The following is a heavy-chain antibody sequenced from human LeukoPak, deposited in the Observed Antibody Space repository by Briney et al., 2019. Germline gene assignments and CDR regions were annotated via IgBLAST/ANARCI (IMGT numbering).Heavy chain of an antibody. CDR3: AKDNGYTNKHFDY. CDR2: ISWNSGSI. CDR1: GFTFDDYA. V-gene: IGHV3-9*01. Sequence: PGRSLRLSCAASGFTFDDYAMHWVRQAPGKGLEWVSGISWNSGSIGYADSVKGRFTISRDNAKSSLFLQMNSLRAEDTALYYCAKDNGYTNKHFDYWGQGTLVTVSS. J-gene: IGHJ4*02. D-gene: IGHD5-24*01.